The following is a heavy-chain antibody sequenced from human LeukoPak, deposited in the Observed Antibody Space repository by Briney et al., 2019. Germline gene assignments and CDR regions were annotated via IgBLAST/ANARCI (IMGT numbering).Heavy chain of an antibody. CDR2: ISVGGSST. CDR3: AKDADPNYSDSSSPEG. CDR1: GFTFSNYV. D-gene: IGHD3-22*01. J-gene: IGHJ4*02. Sequence: GGSLRLSCAASGFTFSNYVMTWVRQAPGKGLEWVSAISVGGSSTYYADSVKGRFTISRDNAKNSLYLQMSSLRAEDTALYYCAKDADPNYSDSSSPEGWGQGTLVTVSS. V-gene: IGHV3-23*01.